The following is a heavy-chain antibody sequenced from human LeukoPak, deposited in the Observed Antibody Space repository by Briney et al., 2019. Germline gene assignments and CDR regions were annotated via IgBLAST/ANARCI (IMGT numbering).Heavy chain of an antibody. Sequence: GGSLRLSCAASGFTVSSNYMSWVRQAPGKGLEWVGRIKSKTDGGTTDYAAPVKGRFTISRDDSKNTLYLQMNSLKTEDTAVYYCTTGYHDDAFDIWGQGTMVTVSS. CDR2: IKSKTDGGTT. CDR1: GFTVSSNY. CDR3: TTGYHDDAFDI. J-gene: IGHJ3*02. V-gene: IGHV3-15*01. D-gene: IGHD3-16*02.